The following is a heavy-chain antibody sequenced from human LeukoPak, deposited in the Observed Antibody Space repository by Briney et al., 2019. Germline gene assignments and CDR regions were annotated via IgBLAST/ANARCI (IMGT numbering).Heavy chain of an antibody. Sequence: GASVKVSCKASGYTFTGYYMHWVRQAPGQGLEWMGWINPNSGGTNYAQKFQGRVTMTRDTSISTAYMELSRLRSDDTAVYYCARDRVLIAARPGGWFDPWGQGTLVTVSS. CDR2: INPNSGGT. V-gene: IGHV1-2*02. CDR1: GYTFTGYY. J-gene: IGHJ5*02. CDR3: ARDRVLIAARPGGWFDP. D-gene: IGHD6-6*01.